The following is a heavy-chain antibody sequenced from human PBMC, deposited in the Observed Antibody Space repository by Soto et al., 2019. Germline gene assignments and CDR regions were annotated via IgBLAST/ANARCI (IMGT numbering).Heavy chain of an antibody. CDR3: AKPISSNWDPLDY. J-gene: IGHJ4*02. D-gene: IGHD7-27*01. Sequence: PGGSLRLSCAASGFTFSSYAMSWVRQAPGKGLEWVSAISGSGGSTYYADSVKGRFTISRDNSRNTLYLQMNSLRAEDTAVYYCAKPISSNWDPLDYWGQGTLVTVSS. V-gene: IGHV3-23*01. CDR1: GFTFSSYA. CDR2: ISGSGGST.